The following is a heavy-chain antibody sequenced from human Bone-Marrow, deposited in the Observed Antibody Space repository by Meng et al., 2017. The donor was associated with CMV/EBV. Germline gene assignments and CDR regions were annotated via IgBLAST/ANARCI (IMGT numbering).Heavy chain of an antibody. CDR1: GFTFSSYS. Sequence: GESLKISCAASGFTFSSYSMNWVRQAPGKGLEWVSSISGTSSYIYYADSVKGRFTISRDNAKNSLYLQMNSLRAEDTVVYYCASYDFWSGYDYWGQGTLVTVSS. CDR2: ISGTSSYI. D-gene: IGHD3-3*01. CDR3: ASYDFWSGYDY. J-gene: IGHJ4*02. V-gene: IGHV3-21*01.